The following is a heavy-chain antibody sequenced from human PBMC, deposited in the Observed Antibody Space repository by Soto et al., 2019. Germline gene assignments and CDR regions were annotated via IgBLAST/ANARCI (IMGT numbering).Heavy chain of an antibody. Sequence: DVQLVESGGGLVQPGGSLRLSCAASELTFSSYWINWVRQAPGKGLEWVAITKEDESEQYYVDSVKGRFTFSRDNAKTSLYLQMNSLRVEDTAVYYCVMGAGWLPDYWGQGTLVTVS. J-gene: IGHJ4*02. CDR1: ELTFSSYW. CDR3: VMGAGWLPDY. CDR2: TKEDESEQ. D-gene: IGHD3-16*01. V-gene: IGHV3-7*01.